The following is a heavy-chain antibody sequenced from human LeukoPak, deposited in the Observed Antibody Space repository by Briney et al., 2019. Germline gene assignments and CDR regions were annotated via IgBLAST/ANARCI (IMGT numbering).Heavy chain of an antibody. CDR1: GYTFAGYY. D-gene: IGHD3-10*01. Sequence: ASVKVSCKASGYTFAGYYMHWVRQAPGQGLEWMGWINPNSGGTNYAQKFQGRVTMTRDTSISTAYMELSRLRSDDTAVYYCARDCRVLHYYGSGRRSGWFDPWGQGTLVTVSS. V-gene: IGHV1-2*02. CDR2: INPNSGGT. CDR3: ARDCRVLHYYGSGRRSGWFDP. J-gene: IGHJ5*02.